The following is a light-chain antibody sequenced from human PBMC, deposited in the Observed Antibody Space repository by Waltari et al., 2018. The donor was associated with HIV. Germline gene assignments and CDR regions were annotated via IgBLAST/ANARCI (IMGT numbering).Light chain of an antibody. J-gene: IGLJ3*02. CDR2: RNY. CDR1: SSNIGDNY. Sequence: QSVLTQPPSASGTPGQRVTISCSGSSSNIGDNYGYWYQQLPGTAPKLLIYRNYQRPSGVPDRFSGSKSGTSASLAISGLRSEDEGDFYCASWDDSLRNWVFGGGTKLTVL. V-gene: IGLV1-47*01. CDR3: ASWDDSLRNWV.